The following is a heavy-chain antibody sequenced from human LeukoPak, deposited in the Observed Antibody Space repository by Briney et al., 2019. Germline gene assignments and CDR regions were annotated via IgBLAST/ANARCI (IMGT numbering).Heavy chain of an antibody. D-gene: IGHD2-8*01. CDR2: ITGRSSHV. V-gene: IGHV3-21*06. Sequence: PGGSLRLSCAASGFTFSYYTMNWVRQAPGRELEWASSITGRSSHVYYADSLKGRFTISRDNAKNSLYLRINNLRAEDTAVYYCAKDPDCTSGICYTFFDYWGQGTLVTVSS. CDR1: GFTFSYYT. CDR3: AKDPDCTSGICYTFFDY. J-gene: IGHJ4*02.